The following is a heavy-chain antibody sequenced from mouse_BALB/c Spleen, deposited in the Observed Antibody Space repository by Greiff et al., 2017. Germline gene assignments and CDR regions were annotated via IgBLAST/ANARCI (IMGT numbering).Heavy chain of an antibody. J-gene: IGHJ3*01. CDR1: GYSITSDYA. D-gene: IGHD4-1*01. CDR2: ISYSGST. V-gene: IGHV3-2*02. CDR3: ARGLTGTRAY. Sequence: EVQLVESGPGLVKPSQSLSLTCTVTGYSITSDYAWNWIRQFPGNKLEWMGYISYSGSTSYNPSLKSRISITRDTSKNQFFLQLNSVTTEDTATYYCARGLTGTRAYWGQGTLVTVSA.